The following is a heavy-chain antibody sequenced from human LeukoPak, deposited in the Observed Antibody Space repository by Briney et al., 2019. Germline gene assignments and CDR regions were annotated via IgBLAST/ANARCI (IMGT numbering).Heavy chain of an antibody. V-gene: IGHV3-74*01. Sequence: PGGSLRLSCAASGFTFSSYWMHWVRQAPGKGLVWVSRLNSDGSSTSYADSVKGRFTISRDNAKNTLYLQMNSLRAEDTAVYYCARAYYYGMDVWGQGTTVTVSS. CDR3: ARAYYYGMDV. CDR2: LNSDGSST. J-gene: IGHJ6*02. CDR1: GFTFSSYW.